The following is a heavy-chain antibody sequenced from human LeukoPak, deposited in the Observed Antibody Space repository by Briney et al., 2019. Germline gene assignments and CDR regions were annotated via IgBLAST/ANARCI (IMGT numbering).Heavy chain of an antibody. J-gene: IGHJ5*02. CDR2: ISGSGGST. Sequence: SGGSLRLSCAASGFIFGSYWMHWVRQFPGKGLEWVSAISGSGGSTYYADSVKGRFTISRDNSKNTLSLQMNSLRAEDTAVYYCARGINYYGSGRGNWFDPWGQGTLVTVSS. D-gene: IGHD3-10*01. CDR3: ARGINYYGSGRGNWFDP. V-gene: IGHV3-23*01. CDR1: GFIFGSYW.